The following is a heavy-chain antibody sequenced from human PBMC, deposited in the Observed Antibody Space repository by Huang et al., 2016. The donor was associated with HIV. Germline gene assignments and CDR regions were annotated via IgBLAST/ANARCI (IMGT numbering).Heavy chain of an antibody. J-gene: IGHJ4*02. Sequence: QVQLVQSGAEVKKPGSSVKVFCKASGGTFSSYVISWVRQAPGQGLEWMGGITPIFDKTNYAQKFQCRVTIIADETTRTAYIEMSSLRPEDTATYYCATGPRGSGSFNWGQGTLVSVSS. CDR2: ITPIFDKT. CDR1: GGTFSSYV. D-gene: IGHD1-26*01. CDR3: ATGPRGSGSFN. V-gene: IGHV1-69*01.